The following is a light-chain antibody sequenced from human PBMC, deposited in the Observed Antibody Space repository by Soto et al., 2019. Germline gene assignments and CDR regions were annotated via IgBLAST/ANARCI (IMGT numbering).Light chain of an antibody. V-gene: IGLV2-14*01. J-gene: IGLJ1*01. CDR3: GSYTTSSNYV. Sequence: SALTQPASVSGSPGQSITISCTGISSDVGAYNYVSWYQQHPGKAPKLMIYDVSHRPSGVSHRFSGSKSGNTASLTISGLQAEDEADYYCGSYTTSSNYVFGTGTKVTVL. CDR1: SSDVGAYNY. CDR2: DVS.